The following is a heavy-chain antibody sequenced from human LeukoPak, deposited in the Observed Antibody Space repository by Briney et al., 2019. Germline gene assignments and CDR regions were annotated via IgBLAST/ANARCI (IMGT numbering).Heavy chain of an antibody. V-gene: IGHV3-23*01. CDR3: AKDPPSSGTTFDY. D-gene: IGHD2/OR15-2a*01. CDR1: GFTFSSYA. J-gene: IGHJ4*02. Sequence: GGSLRLSCVASGFTFSSYAMGWVRQAPGMGLEWVSTISGNGGATYYADSVKGRFTISRDNSKNTLYLQMNSLRAEDTAVYYCAKDPPSSGTTFDYWGQGTLVTVSS. CDR2: ISGNGGAT.